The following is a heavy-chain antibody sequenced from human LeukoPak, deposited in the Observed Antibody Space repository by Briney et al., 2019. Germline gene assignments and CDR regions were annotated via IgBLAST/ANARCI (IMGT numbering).Heavy chain of an antibody. Sequence: GGSLRLSCAASGFTFSSYWMSWVRQAPGKGLEWVANIKQDGSEKYYGDSVKGRFTISRDNAKNSLYLQMNSLRAEDTAVYYCAKRFRYCSGGSCYTGTGANYYYYYMDVWGKGTTVTVSS. CDR1: GFTFSSYW. CDR3: AKRFRYCSGGSCYTGTGANYYYYYMDV. D-gene: IGHD2-15*01. CDR2: IKQDGSEK. V-gene: IGHV3-7*01. J-gene: IGHJ6*03.